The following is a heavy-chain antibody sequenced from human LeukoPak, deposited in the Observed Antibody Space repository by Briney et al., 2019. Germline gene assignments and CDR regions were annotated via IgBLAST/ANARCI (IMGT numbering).Heavy chain of an antibody. Sequence: SETLSLTCTVSGGSISSYYWSWIRQPAGKGLEWIGRIYSSGSTNCNPSLKSRVTMSGDTSKNQISLKLSSVTAADTDVYYCARGGISTSLDYWGQGTLVTVSS. CDR3: ARGGISTSLDY. J-gene: IGHJ4*02. CDR2: IYSSGST. V-gene: IGHV4-4*07. CDR1: GGSISSYY. D-gene: IGHD2-2*01.